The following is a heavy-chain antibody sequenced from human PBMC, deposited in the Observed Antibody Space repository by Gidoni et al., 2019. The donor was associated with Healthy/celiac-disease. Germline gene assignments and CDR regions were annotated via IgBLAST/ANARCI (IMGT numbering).Heavy chain of an antibody. CDR3: AKDQTAMAYYYYYGIDV. CDR2: ISGSGGST. CDR1: GFTFSSYA. Sequence: EVQLLESGGGLVQPGGPLRLSCAASGFTFSSYAMSWVRQAPGKGLEWVSAISGSGGSTYYADSVKGRFTISRDNSKNTLYLQMNSLRAEDTAVYYCAKDQTAMAYYYYYGIDVWGQGTTVTVSS. V-gene: IGHV3-23*01. J-gene: IGHJ6*02. D-gene: IGHD5-18*01.